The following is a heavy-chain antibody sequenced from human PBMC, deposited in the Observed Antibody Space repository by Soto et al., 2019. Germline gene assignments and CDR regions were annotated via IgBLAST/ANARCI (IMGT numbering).Heavy chain of an antibody. V-gene: IGHV4-59*01. CDR2: IYYMGRT. Sequence: SETLSLTCTVDSISTYYWNWIRQSPGKGLEWIGYIYYMGRTNYNPSLRSRVTMSIDTSRNQFSLKLRSVTAADTAVYYCAKDSGYNYGSFRWFDPWGQGTLVTVSS. J-gene: IGHJ5*02. D-gene: IGHD5-18*01. CDR1: DSISTYY. CDR3: AKDSGYNYGSFRWFDP.